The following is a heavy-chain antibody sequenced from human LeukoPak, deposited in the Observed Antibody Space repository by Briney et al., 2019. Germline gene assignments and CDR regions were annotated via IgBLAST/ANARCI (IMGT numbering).Heavy chain of an antibody. CDR2: INHSGST. Sequence: PSETLSLTRAVYGGSFSGYYWSWIRQPPGKGLEWIGEINHSGSTNYNPSLKSRVNISVDTSKNQFSLKLSSVTAADTAVYYCAGYYYDSRGRGTLCDYWGQGTLVTVSS. CDR1: GGSFSGYY. V-gene: IGHV4-34*01. J-gene: IGHJ4*02. CDR3: AGYYYDSRGRGTLCDY. D-gene: IGHD3-22*01.